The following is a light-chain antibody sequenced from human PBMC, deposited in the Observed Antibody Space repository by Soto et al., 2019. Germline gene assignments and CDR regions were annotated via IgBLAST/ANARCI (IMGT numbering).Light chain of an antibody. CDR3: QQYAARSPWT. CDR2: KGS. Sequence: DVQMTQSPSTLSASVGDKVTITCRASQSLPSTWLAWFQQRPGKAPNVLIYKGSALASGVSSRFSGSGSGTESTLPISSLQPDDFATYFCQQYAARSPWTFGQGTRV. V-gene: IGKV1-5*03. J-gene: IGKJ1*01. CDR1: QSLPSTW.